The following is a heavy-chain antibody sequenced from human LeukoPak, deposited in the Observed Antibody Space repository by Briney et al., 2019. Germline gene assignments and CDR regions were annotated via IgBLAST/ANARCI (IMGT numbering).Heavy chain of an antibody. Sequence: GGSLRLSCAASGFTFSNYWMSWVRQAPGKGLEWVANIKQDGSEKYYVDSVKGRFTISRDNAKNSLYLQMNSLRAEDTAVHYCARDFRIAANDGGNWGQGTLVTVSS. D-gene: IGHD6-25*01. CDR3: ARDFRIAANDGGN. CDR2: IKQDGSEK. CDR1: GFTFSNYW. J-gene: IGHJ4*02. V-gene: IGHV3-7*01.